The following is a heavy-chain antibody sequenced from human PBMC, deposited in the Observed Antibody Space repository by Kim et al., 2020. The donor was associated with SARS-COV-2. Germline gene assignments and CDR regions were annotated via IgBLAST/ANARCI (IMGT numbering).Heavy chain of an antibody. CDR3: ARGGSTSYLGYYYYYMDV. J-gene: IGHJ6*03. Sequence: ETLSLTCAVYGGSFSGYYWSWIRQPPGKGLEWIGEINHSGSTNYNPSLKSRVTISVDTSKNQFSLKLSSVTAADTAVYYCARGGSTSYLGYYYYYMDVWGKGTTVTVSS. CDR1: GGSFSGYY. D-gene: IGHD2-2*01. V-gene: IGHV4-34*01. CDR2: INHSGST.